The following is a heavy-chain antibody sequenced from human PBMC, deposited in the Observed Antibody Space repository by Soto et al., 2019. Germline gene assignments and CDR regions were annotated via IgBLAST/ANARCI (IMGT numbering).Heavy chain of an antibody. CDR2: ISGSGDRT. Sequence: EVQLLESGGGLVQPGGSLRLSCAASGFTVDNCAMNWVRRAPGRGLEWVSDISGSGDRTHYADSVKGRFTISRDKSENTLYLQMNSLRVEDSAEYYCAKAGPGLHNAFDIWGQGTMVTVSS. CDR3: AKAGPGLHNAFDI. J-gene: IGHJ3*02. D-gene: IGHD2-15*01. CDR1: GFTVDNCA. V-gene: IGHV3-23*01.